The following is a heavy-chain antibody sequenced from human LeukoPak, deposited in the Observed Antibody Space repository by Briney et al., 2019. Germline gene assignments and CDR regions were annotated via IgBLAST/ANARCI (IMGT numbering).Heavy chain of an antibody. CDR2: IIPILGIA. CDR1: GGTFSSYA. V-gene: IGHV1-69*04. Sequence: GASVKVSCKASGGTFSSYAISWVRQAPGQGLEWMGRIIPILGIANYAQKFQGRVTITADKSTSTAYMELSSLRSEDTAVYYCARGRLGVVVVAATRLDYWGQGTLVTVSS. D-gene: IGHD2-15*01. J-gene: IGHJ4*02. CDR3: ARGRLGVVVVAATRLDY.